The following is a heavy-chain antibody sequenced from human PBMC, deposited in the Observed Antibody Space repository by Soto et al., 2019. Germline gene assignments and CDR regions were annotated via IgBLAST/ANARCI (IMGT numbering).Heavy chain of an antibody. D-gene: IGHD1-1*01. CDR3: ASQLGMPT. Sequence: QVQLVESEGGVVQPGRSLRLSCAASGFTFSSYAMHWVRQAPGKGLEWVAVISYDGSNKYYADSVKGRFTISRDNSKNTLYLQMNSLRAEDTAVYYCASQLGMPTWGQGTLVTVSS. V-gene: IGHV3-30-3*01. CDR1: GFTFSSYA. CDR2: ISYDGSNK. J-gene: IGHJ4*02.